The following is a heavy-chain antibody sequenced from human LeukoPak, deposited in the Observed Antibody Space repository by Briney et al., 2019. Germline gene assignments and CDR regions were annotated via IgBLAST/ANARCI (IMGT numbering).Heavy chain of an antibody. CDR3: AKAPGLLFDD. CDR1: GFTFSSCA. D-gene: IGHD3-10*01. Sequence: PGSSLRLSCAASGFTFSSCAMHWAPQAPGKGREWVTAISSDGSDKYYADSVKGRFTISRDNSKNTLDLHTDSLRPEDTAVYFCAKAPGLLFDDWGQGTLVTVSS. V-gene: IGHV3-30*18. CDR2: ISSDGSDK. J-gene: IGHJ4*02.